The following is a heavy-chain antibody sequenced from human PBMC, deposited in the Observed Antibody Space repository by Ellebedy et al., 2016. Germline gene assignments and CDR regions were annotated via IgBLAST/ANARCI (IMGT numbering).Heavy chain of an antibody. J-gene: IGHJ6*02. Sequence: GESLKISXAASGFTFSGYAMHWVRQAPGKGLEWVAVMSHDGSTIIYADSVKGRFTISRDNSKNTLHLQMNSLRAEDTAVYYCARVHSVRGLIVSQDYGMDVWGQGTTVTVSS. CDR3: ARVHSVRGLIVSQDYGMDV. D-gene: IGHD3-10*01. V-gene: IGHV3-30*04. CDR1: GFTFSGYA. CDR2: MSHDGSTI.